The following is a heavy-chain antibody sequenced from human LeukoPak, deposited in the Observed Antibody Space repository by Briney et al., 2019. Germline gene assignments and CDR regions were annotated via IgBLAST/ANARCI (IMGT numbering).Heavy chain of an antibody. CDR3: AKGLYNHMDV. V-gene: IGHV3-23*01. CDR1: GFTFSSYA. Sequence: GGSLRLSCAVSGFTFSSYAMTWVRQAPRKGLEWVSGISGSDDSTSYADSVKGRFTISRDNSKNTLYLQMNSLRADDTAVYYCAKGLYNHMDVWGKGTTVTVSS. D-gene: IGHD1-14*01. CDR2: ISGSDDST. J-gene: IGHJ6*03.